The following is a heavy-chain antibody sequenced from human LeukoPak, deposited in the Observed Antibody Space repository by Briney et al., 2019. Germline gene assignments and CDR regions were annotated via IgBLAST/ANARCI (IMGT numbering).Heavy chain of an antibody. CDR2: IYYSGST. V-gene: IGHV4-31*03. Sequence: SETLSLTCTVSGGSISSGGYYWSWLRQHPGKGLEWIGYIYYSGSTYYNPSLKSRVTISVDTSKNQFSLKLSSVTAADTAVYYCARGLVDTAMVSKYFQHWGQGTLVTVSS. D-gene: IGHD5-18*01. CDR1: GGSISSGGYY. CDR3: ARGLVDTAMVSKYFQH. J-gene: IGHJ1*01.